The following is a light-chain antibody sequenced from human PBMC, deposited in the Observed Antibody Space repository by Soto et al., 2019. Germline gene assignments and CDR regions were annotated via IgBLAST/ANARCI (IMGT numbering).Light chain of an antibody. V-gene: IGKV3-20*01. CDR3: QQCGSSPT. CDR2: GAS. CDR1: QSISNSY. Sequence: EIVLTQSPGTLSLSPGERATLSCRASQSISNSYLAWYQQKPGQAPKVLIYGASNRATGIPDKFSGGGSGTDFTLTISRLEPEDFAVYYCQQCGSSPTFGQGNKVEIK. J-gene: IGKJ1*01.